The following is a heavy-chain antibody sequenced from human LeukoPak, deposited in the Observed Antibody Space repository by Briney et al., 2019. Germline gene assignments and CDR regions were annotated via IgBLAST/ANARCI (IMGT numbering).Heavy chain of an antibody. J-gene: IGHJ4*02. CDR1: GYSFSNHW. CDR2: IYPSDSTT. Sequence: GESLKISCKGSGYSFSNHWIGWVRQMPGRGLEWMGIIYPSDSTTYYTTSFKGQVTISVDKSIDTAYLQWGSLKASDSAIYYCARRARYGSRHVDSWGQGTLVTVS. V-gene: IGHV5-51*01. D-gene: IGHD4-23*01. CDR3: ARRARYGSRHVDS.